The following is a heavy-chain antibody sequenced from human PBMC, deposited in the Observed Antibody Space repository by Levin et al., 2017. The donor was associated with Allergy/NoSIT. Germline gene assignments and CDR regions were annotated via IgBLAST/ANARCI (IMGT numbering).Heavy chain of an antibody. CDR1: GFTFSTYS. V-gene: IGHV3-21*01. J-gene: IGHJ6*04. CDR3: ARETGATTMFGEVDL. D-gene: IGHD3-3*01. Sequence: PGGSLRLSCAASGFTFSTYSMNWFRQAPGKGLEWVSSLGISSDYVHYADSLRGRFTVSRDNAKSSLYLQMNSLRVEDTAVYYCARETGATTMFGEVDLWGKGTTVTVSS. CDR2: LGISSDYV.